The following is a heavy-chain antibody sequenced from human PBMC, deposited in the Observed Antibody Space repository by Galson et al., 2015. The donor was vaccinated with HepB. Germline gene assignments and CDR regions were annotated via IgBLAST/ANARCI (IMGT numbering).Heavy chain of an antibody. CDR2: IYPGDSDT. CDR3: ARQVAVAGIYYYGMDV. CDR1: GYSFTSYW. D-gene: IGHD6-19*01. V-gene: IGHV5-51*01. J-gene: IGHJ6*02. Sequence: QSGAEVKKPGESLKISCKGSGYSFTSYWIAWVRQMPGKGLEWMGIIYPGDSDTRYSPSFQGQVTISADKSISTAYLQWSSLKASDTAIYYCARQVAVAGIYYYGMDVWGQGTTVTVSS.